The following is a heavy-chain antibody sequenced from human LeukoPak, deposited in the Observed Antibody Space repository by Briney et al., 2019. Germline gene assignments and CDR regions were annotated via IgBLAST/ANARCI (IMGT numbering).Heavy chain of an antibody. D-gene: IGHD6-19*01. CDR3: AGSQWLVLDY. J-gene: IGHJ4*02. CDR1: GFIFSSYA. CDR2: ISYDGSNK. Sequence: GGSLRLSCAASGFIFSSYAMHWVRQAPGKGLEWVAVISYDGSNKYYADSVKGRFTISRDNSKNTLYLQMNSLRAEDTAVYYCAGSQWLVLDYWGQGTLVTVSS. V-gene: IGHV3-30-3*01.